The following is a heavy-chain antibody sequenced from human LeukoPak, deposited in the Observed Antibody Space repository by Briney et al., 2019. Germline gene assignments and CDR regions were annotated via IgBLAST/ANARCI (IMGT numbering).Heavy chain of an antibody. CDR1: GFTFSSYS. D-gene: IGHD3-22*01. J-gene: IGHJ4*02. Sequence: GGSLRLSCAASGFTFSSYSMNWVRQAPGKGLEWVSYISSSSSTIYYADSVKGRFTISRDNAKNSLYLQMNSLRAEDTAVYYCAKDVARDYDSSGYYDYWGQGTLVTVSS. V-gene: IGHV3-48*01. CDR2: ISSSSSTI. CDR3: AKDVARDYDSSGYYDY.